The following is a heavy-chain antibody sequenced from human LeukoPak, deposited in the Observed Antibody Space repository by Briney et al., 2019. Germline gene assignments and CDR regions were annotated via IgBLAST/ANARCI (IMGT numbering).Heavy chain of an antibody. CDR3: ATRSTNDAFDI. J-gene: IGHJ3*02. CDR2: IIPIFGAA. CDR1: GYTFNDYG. V-gene: IGHV1-69*05. D-gene: IGHD2-2*01. Sequence: SVKVSCKAVGYTFNDYGVSWVRQAPGQGLEWMGGIIPIFGAANYAQKFQGRVTITTDESTSTAYMELSSLRSEDTAVYYCATRSTNDAFDIWGQGTMVTVSS.